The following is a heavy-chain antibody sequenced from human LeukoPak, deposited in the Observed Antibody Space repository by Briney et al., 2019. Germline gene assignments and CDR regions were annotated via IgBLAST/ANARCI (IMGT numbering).Heavy chain of an antibody. CDR1: GFTFSDYS. V-gene: IGHV3-48*04. D-gene: IGHD1-1*01. CDR2: IGISSGNT. Sequence: GGSLRLSCVASGFTFSDYSLNWVRQAPGKGLEWISYIGISSGNTKYADSVKGRFTISGDNARNSLYLQMNSLRVEDTAVYYCARDHNYAFDNWGQGTLVTVSS. J-gene: IGHJ4*02. CDR3: ARDHNYAFDN.